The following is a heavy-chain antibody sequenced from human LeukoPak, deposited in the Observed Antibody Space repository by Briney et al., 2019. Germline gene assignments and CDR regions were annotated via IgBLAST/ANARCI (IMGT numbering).Heavy chain of an antibody. CDR2: INPSGGST. V-gene: IGHV1-46*01. CDR3: ARYAASNGDWFDP. J-gene: IGHJ5*02. D-gene: IGHD2-15*01. CDR1: GYTFTSYY. Sequence: ASVKVSCKASGYTFTSYYMHWVRQAPGQGLEWMGIINPSGGSTSYAQKFQGRVTMTRDMSTSKVYMELSSLRSEDTAVYYCARYAASNGDWFDPWGQGTLVTVSS.